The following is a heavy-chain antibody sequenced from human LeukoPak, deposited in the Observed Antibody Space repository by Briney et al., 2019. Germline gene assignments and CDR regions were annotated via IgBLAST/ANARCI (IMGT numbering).Heavy chain of an antibody. CDR1: GYTFTSYG. CDR2: ISAYNGNT. J-gene: IGHJ5*02. Sequence: ASVKVSCKASGYTFTSYGISWVRQAPGQGLEWMGWISAYNGNTNYAQKLQGRVTMTTDTSTSTAYMELRSLRPDDTAVYYCAREDAYDSSGYYWFDPWGQGTLVTVSP. D-gene: IGHD3-22*01. CDR3: AREDAYDSSGYYWFDP. V-gene: IGHV1-18*01.